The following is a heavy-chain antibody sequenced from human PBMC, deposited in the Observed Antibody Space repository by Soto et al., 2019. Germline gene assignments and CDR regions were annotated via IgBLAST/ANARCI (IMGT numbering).Heavy chain of an antibody. CDR2: IYRGGST. D-gene: IGHD5-12*01. V-gene: IGHV3-66*01. CDR3: DRARFGLVAAIFADC. J-gene: IGHJ4*02. CDR1: GFTVSNYC. Sequence: EVQLVESGGGLVQPGGSLRLSCAASGFTVSNYCMNWVRQAPGKGLEWVAVIYRGGSTYYADSVMGRFTISRDNSKNTLYHRMSGVRAEDTAEYYCDRARFGLVAAIFADCWGQGTLVTVSS.